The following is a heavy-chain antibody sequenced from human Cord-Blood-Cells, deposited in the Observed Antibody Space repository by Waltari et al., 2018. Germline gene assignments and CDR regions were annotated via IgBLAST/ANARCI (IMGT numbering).Heavy chain of an antibody. V-gene: IGHV4-38-2*01. CDR1: GYSISSGYY. Sequence: QVQLQESGPGLVKPSETLSLTCAVSGYSISSGYYWGWIRQPPGKGLEWIGSIYHSGSTYYNPSLKSRVTISVDTSKNQFSLKLSSVTAADTAVYYCARVGRWVPYFDFDYWGQGTLVTVSS. CDR2: IYHSGST. D-gene: IGHD1-26*01. CDR3: ARVGRWVPYFDFDY. J-gene: IGHJ4*02.